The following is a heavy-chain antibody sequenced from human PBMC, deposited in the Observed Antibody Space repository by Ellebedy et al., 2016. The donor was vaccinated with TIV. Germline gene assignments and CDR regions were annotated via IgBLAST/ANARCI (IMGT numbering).Heavy chain of an antibody. V-gene: IGHV3-23*01. CDR3: ARVLGSSSWYDPRYYYYYGMDV. Sequence: GESLKISCAASGFTFSSYAMSWVRQAPGKGLEWVSAISGSGGSTYYADSVKGRFTISRDNSKNTLYLQMNSLRAEDTAVYYCARVLGSSSWYDPRYYYYYGMDVWGQGTTVTVSS. CDR1: GFTFSSYA. J-gene: IGHJ6*02. D-gene: IGHD6-13*01. CDR2: ISGSGGST.